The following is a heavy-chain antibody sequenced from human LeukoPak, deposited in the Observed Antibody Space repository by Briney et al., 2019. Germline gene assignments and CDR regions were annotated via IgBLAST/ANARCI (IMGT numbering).Heavy chain of an antibody. V-gene: IGHV1-18*01. Sequence: ASVKVSCKASGYTFTSYGISWVRQAPGQGLEWMGWISAYNGNTNYAQKLQGRVTMTRDTSISTAYMELSRLRSDDTAVYYCARGRSSSSYFDYWGQGTLVTVSS. D-gene: IGHD6-6*01. CDR1: GYTFTSYG. CDR3: ARGRSSSSYFDY. CDR2: ISAYNGNT. J-gene: IGHJ4*02.